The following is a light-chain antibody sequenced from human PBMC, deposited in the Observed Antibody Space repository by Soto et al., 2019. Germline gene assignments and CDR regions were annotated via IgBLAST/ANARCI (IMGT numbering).Light chain of an antibody. J-gene: IGKJ1*01. V-gene: IGKV3-20*01. CDR2: AAS. Sequence: EIALTQSPGTLSLSPGERATLSCRASQSVTANYLAWYQQRPGQAPRLLIYAASIGATGVPDRFSGSGAGTDFTLTISRLEPEDFAVYYCLQYGVPLGTVGQGTTVEIK. CDR3: LQYGVPLGT. CDR1: QSVTANY.